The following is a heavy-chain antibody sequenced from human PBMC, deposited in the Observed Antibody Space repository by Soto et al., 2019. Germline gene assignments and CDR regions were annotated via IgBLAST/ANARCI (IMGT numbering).Heavy chain of an antibody. Sequence: QVQLQESGPGLVKPSQTLSLTCTVSGGSISSGGYYWSWIRQHPGKGLEWIGYIYYSGSTYYNPSLKRGVTLSVDSSKNQFSLKLSSVTAADTAVYYWVREVGVRFDIWGQGTMVTVSS. J-gene: IGHJ3*02. CDR3: VREVGVRFDI. V-gene: IGHV4-31*03. D-gene: IGHD1-26*01. CDR1: GGSISSGGYY. CDR2: IYYSGST.